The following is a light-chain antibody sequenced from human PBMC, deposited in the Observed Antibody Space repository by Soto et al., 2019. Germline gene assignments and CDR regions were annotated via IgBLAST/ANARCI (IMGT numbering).Light chain of an antibody. CDR1: HSISGW. CDR2: GAS. V-gene: IGKV1-5*01. CDR3: QHFNSYPWT. Sequence: DIQMTQSPSTLSASVGDRVTITCRASHSISGWLAWYQQKPGKAPKLLIYGASSLETGVPSRFSGSGSGTEFTLSISSLQPDDVATYYCQHFNSYPWTFGQATKVDIK. J-gene: IGKJ1*01.